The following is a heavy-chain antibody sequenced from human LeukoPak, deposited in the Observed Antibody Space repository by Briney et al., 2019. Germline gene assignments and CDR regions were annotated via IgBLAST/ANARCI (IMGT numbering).Heavy chain of an antibody. CDR2: INQDGGEI. D-gene: IGHD6-19*01. Sequence: GGSLRLSCAASGFTFSSSWMTWVRQAPGKGLEWVASINQDGGEIHYVDSVKGRFTISRDNAKNSLYLQMNSLTAEDTAVYYCARPSNEGQWLVGQGVDYWGQGTLVTVSS. CDR1: GFTFSSSW. CDR3: ARPSNEGQWLVGQGVDY. V-gene: IGHV3-7*01. J-gene: IGHJ4*02.